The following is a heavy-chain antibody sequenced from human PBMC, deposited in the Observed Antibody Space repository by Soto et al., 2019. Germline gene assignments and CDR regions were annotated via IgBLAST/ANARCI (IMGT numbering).Heavy chain of an antibody. CDR3: ATADRINMVRGFPDAFDI. CDR1: GYTFTSYG. CDR2: ISAYNGNT. J-gene: IGHJ3*02. V-gene: IGHV1-18*01. Sequence: QVQLVQSGAEVKKPGASVKVSCKASGYTFTSYGISWVRQAPGQGLEWMGWISAYNGNTNYAQKLQGRVTMTTDTSTSTAYMELRSLRSDDTAVYYCATADRINMVRGFPDAFDIWGQGTMVTVSS. D-gene: IGHD3-10*01.